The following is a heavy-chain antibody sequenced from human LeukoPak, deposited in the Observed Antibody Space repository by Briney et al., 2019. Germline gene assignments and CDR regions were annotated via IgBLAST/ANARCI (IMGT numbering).Heavy chain of an antibody. V-gene: IGHV3-23*01. CDR2: ISGSGGST. J-gene: IGHJ4*02. Sequence: PGGSLRLSCAASGFTFSIYAMSWVRQAPGKELEWVSAISGSGGSTYYADSVKGRFTISRDNSKNTLYLQMNSLRAEDTAVYYCAKGAASVEMAIADYWGQGTLVTVSS. CDR3: AKGAASVEMAIADY. CDR1: GFTFSIYA. D-gene: IGHD5-24*01.